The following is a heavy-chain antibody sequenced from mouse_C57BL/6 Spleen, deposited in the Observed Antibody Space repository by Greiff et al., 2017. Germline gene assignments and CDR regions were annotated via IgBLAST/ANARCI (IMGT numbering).Heavy chain of an antibody. CDR2: ISGGGGNT. J-gene: IGHJ4*01. D-gene: IGHD1-1*01. V-gene: IGHV5-9*01. CDR3: ALYSYGDMDY. Sequence: EVQLQESGGGLVKPGGSLKLSCAASGFTFSSYTMSWVRQTPEKRLEWVATISGGGGNTYYPDSVKGRFTISRDTAKKTLYLQMSSLRSEDTALXYCALYSYGDMDYWGQGTSVPVSS. CDR1: GFTFSSYT.